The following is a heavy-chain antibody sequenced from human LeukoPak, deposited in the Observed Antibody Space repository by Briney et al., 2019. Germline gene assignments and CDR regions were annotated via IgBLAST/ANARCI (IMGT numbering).Heavy chain of an antibody. D-gene: IGHD3-22*01. CDR1: GFTFGDYA. CDR2: IRSKAYGGTT. V-gene: IGHV3-49*03. J-gene: IGHJ3*02. Sequence: GGSLRLSCTASGFTFGDYAMSWFRQAPGKGLEWVGFIRSKAYGGTTEYAASVKGRFTISRDDPKSIAYLQMNSLKTEDTAVYYCTREIDHYYDNSGYYPDAFDIWGQGTMVTVSS. CDR3: TREIDHYYDNSGYYPDAFDI.